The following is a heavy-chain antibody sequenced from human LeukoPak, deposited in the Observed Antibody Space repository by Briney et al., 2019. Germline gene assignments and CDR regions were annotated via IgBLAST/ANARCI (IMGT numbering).Heavy chain of an antibody. CDR3: ARPYYYDSRIDP. V-gene: IGHV4-30-4*01. CDR2: MYYSGST. Sequence: SETLSLTCTVSGGSISSGDYYWSWIRQPPGKGLEWIAYMYYSGSTYYNPSLKSRVAMSADTSKNQLSPKLSSVTAADTAVYYCARPYYYDSRIDPWGQGILVTVSS. J-gene: IGHJ5*02. D-gene: IGHD3-22*01. CDR1: GGSISSGDYY.